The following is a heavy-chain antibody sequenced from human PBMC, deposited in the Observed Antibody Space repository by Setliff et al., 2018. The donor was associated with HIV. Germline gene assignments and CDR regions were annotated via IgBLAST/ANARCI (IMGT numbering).Heavy chain of an antibody. Sequence: ASVKVSCKASRYTFSTYAFHWVRQAPGQRLEWMGWINAGNGNTKYSQKFQGRVTITRDTSASTAYMELSRLRSDDTAVYYCARGIISYDFWSGYYTDFDYWGQGTLVTVSS. CDR3: ARGIISYDFWSGYYTDFDY. V-gene: IGHV1-3*01. CDR1: RYTFSTYA. CDR2: INAGNGNT. D-gene: IGHD3-3*01. J-gene: IGHJ4*02.